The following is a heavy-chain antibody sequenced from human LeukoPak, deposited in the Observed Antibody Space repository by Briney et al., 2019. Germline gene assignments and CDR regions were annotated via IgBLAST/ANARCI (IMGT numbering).Heavy chain of an antibody. V-gene: IGHV4-30-4*01. CDR3: ARESLTSYYYYGMDV. CDR2: IYYSGST. D-gene: IGHD3-9*01. CDR1: GGSISSGDYY. J-gene: IGHJ6*04. Sequence: SQTLSLTCTVSGGSISSGDYYWSWIRQPPGKGLEWIGYIYYSGSTYYNPSLKSRVTISVDTSKNQFSLKLSSVTAADTAAYYCARESLTSYYYYGMDVWGKGTTVTVSS.